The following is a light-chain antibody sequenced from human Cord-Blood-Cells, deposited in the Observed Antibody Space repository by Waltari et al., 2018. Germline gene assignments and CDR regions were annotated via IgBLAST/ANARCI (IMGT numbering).Light chain of an antibody. J-gene: IGLJ2*01. CDR2: EGS. CDR1: SSDVGSYNL. V-gene: IGLV2-23*03. Sequence: QSALTQPASVSGSPGQSITISCTGTSSDVGSYNLVSWYHQHPGKAPKLMIYEGSQRPSGVSNRVSGSKSGDTASLTISRRQAEGEADYYCCSYAGSSTFVVFGGGTKLTVL. CDR3: CSYAGSSTFVV.